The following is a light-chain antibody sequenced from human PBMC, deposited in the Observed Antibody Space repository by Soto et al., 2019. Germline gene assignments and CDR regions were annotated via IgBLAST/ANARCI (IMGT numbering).Light chain of an antibody. V-gene: IGLV2-23*01. Sequence: QSALTQPASVSGSPGQSITISCTGTRSDVGSYNLVSWYQQHPGKAPKLMIYEGSKRPSGVSNRFSGSKSGNTAALTISGLQAEDEADYYFGSYAGSSTWVFGGGTKLTVL. J-gene: IGLJ3*02. CDR3: GSYAGSSTWV. CDR2: EGS. CDR1: RSDVGSYNL.